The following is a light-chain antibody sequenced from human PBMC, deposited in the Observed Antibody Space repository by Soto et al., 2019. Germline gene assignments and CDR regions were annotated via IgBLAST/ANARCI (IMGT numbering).Light chain of an antibody. CDR1: QSISSY. J-gene: IGKJ4*01. V-gene: IGKV1-39*01. CDR2: AAS. Sequence: DIQMTQSPSSLSASVGDRVTITCRASQSISSYLNWYQQKPGKAPKLLIYAASSLQSGVPSRFSGSGSGTDFTLTISSLQPDDFATYYCRQSYSTPLTFGGGTKVEIK. CDR3: RQSYSTPLT.